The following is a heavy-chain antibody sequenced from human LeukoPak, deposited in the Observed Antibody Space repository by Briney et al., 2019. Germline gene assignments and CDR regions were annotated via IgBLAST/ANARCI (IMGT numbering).Heavy chain of an antibody. CDR1: GGSISSSSYY. D-gene: IGHD3-9*01. J-gene: IGHJ6*02. CDR3: ARYHLDDYYYGMDV. V-gene: IGHV4-39*07. CDR2: IYYSGST. Sequence: SETLSLTCAVSGGSISSSSYYWGWICQPPGRGLEWIGSIYYSGSTYYNPSLKSRVTISVDTSKNQFSLKLNSMTAADTAVYYCARYHLDDYYYGMDVWGQGTTVTVSS.